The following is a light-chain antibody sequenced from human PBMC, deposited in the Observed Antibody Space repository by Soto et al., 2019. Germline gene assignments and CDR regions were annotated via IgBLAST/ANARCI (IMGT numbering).Light chain of an antibody. Sequence: EIVLMQSPGTLSLSPGERATLSCRASQSVSSSYLAWYQQKPGQAPRLLIYGASSRATGIPDRFSGSVSGTDFTLTISRLEPEDFAVYYWQQYGSSPPITFDQGTRLEIK. CDR3: QQYGSSPPIT. CDR2: GAS. J-gene: IGKJ5*01. CDR1: QSVSSSY. V-gene: IGKV3-20*01.